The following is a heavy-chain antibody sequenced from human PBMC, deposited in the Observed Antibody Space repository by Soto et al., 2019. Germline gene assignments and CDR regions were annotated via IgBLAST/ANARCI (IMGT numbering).Heavy chain of an antibody. CDR2: IWYDGSNK. D-gene: IGHD3-3*01. CDR3: ARDQLRFLEWSNRAFDI. Sequence: QVQLVESGGGVVQPGRSLRLSCAASGFTFSSYGMHWVRQAPGKGLEWVAVIWYDGSNKYYADSVKGRFIISRDNSKNTLYLQMNSPRAEDTAVYYCARDQLRFLEWSNRAFDIWGKGTMVTVSS. CDR1: GFTFSSYG. V-gene: IGHV3-33*01. J-gene: IGHJ3*02.